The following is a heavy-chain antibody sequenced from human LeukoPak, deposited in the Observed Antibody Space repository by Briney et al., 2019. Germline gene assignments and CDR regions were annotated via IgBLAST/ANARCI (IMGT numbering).Heavy chain of an antibody. CDR3: ANGGSIAVATPLDY. CDR1: GFPFSSHV. D-gene: IGHD6-19*01. Sequence: GESLRHSFGASGFPFSSHVMRWGRQATGKGLGWVSGITGSGGSTYYADSVKGRFTISRDNSKNTLYLQMNRLRAEDTAVYYCANGGSIAVATPLDYWGQGTLVTVSS. V-gene: IGHV3-23*01. CDR2: ITGSGGST. J-gene: IGHJ4*02.